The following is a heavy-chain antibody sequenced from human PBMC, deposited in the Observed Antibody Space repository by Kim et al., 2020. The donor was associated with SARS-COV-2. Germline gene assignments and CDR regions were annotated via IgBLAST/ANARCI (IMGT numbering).Heavy chain of an antibody. V-gene: IGHV3-23*01. CDR3: AKDPDTGYYDSSGYYVYFDY. D-gene: IGHD3-22*01. Sequence: RFTISRDNCKNTLYLQMNSLRAEDTAVYYCAKDPDTGYYDSSGYYVYFDYWGQGTLVTVSS. J-gene: IGHJ4*02.